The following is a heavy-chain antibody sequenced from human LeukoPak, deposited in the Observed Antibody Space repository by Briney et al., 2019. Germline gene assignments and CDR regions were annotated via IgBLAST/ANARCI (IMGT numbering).Heavy chain of an antibody. CDR1: GFTFSSYA. CDR2: ISYDGSNK. V-gene: IGHV3-30-3*01. D-gene: IGHD3-22*01. J-gene: IGHJ6*02. CDR3: ARDPLYYYDSSGYYYYYYGMDV. Sequence: GGSLRLSCAASGFTFSSYAMHWVRQAPGKGLEWVAVISYDGSNKYYADSVKGRFTISRDNSKNTLYLQMNSLRAEDTAVYYCARDPLYYYDSSGYYYYYYGMDVWGQGTTVTVSS.